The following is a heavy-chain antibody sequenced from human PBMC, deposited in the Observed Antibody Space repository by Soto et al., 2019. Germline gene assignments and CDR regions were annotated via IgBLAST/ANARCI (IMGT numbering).Heavy chain of an antibody. J-gene: IGHJ4*02. CDR1: GYTFTSYG. V-gene: IGHV1-18*01. Sequence: ASVKVSCKASGYTFTSYGISWVRQAPGQGLEWMGWISAYNGNTNYAQKLQGRVTMTTDTSTSTASMELRSLRSDDTAVYYCAINNWNTEYYFDYWGQGTLVTVSS. CDR3: AINNWNTEYYFDY. D-gene: IGHD1-20*01. CDR2: ISAYNGNT.